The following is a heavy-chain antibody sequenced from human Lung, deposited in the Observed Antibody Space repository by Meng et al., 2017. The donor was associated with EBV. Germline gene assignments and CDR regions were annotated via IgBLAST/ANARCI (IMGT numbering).Heavy chain of an antibody. D-gene: IGHD6-25*01. Sequence: QVQLVQSGSELKKPXASVRISCKASGYTFTTYGMNWVRQAPGQGLEWMGWINTNTGKPTYAQGLTGRFVFSLDTSVSTAYLQISSLKAEDTAVYYCARDSEAADYLGQGTLVTVSS. V-gene: IGHV7-4-1*02. CDR3: ARDSEAADY. CDR1: GYTFTTYG. J-gene: IGHJ4*02. CDR2: INTNTGKP.